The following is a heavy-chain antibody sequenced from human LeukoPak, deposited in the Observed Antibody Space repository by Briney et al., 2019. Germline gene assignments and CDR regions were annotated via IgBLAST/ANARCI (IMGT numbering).Heavy chain of an antibody. V-gene: IGHV3-49*04. D-gene: IGHD5-18*01. CDR3: TRGPIQLWLSSGMDV. Sequence: HPGGSLRLSCSASGFTFSDHAMSWVRQAPGKGLEWVCFIRSKAYGGTTEYAASVKGRFTITRDALTSHAYLQMRSLRTEDTAMYFCTRGPIQLWLSSGMDVWGQGTTVIVSS. CDR2: IRSKAYGGTT. CDR1: GFTFSDHA. J-gene: IGHJ6*02.